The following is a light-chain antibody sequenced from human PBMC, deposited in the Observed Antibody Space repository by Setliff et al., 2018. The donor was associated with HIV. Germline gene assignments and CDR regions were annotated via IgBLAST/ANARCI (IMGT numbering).Light chain of an antibody. J-gene: IGLJ1*01. CDR1: NSNLGTNT. CDR2: TNS. V-gene: IGLV1-44*01. Sequence: QSVLTQPPSASGTPGQRVTISCSGSNSNLGTNTVNWYQQLPGAAPKLLIYTNSHRPSGVPDRFSGSKSGTSASLAISGLRSEDEADYYCASWDDSLKEYVFGTGTKVTVL. CDR3: ASWDDSLKEYV.